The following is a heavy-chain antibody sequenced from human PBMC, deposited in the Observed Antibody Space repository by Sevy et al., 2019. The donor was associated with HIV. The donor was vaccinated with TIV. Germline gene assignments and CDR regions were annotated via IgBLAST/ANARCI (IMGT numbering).Heavy chain of an antibody. CDR3: ALSHRNYGDYDLYFDY. V-gene: IGHV1-69*13. CDR1: GGTFSSYA. Sequence: ASVKVSCKASGGTFSSYAISWVRQAPGQGLEWMGRIIPIFGTANYAQKFQGRVTITADESTSTAYMELSSLRSEDTAVYYCALSHRNYGDYDLYFDYWGQGTLVTVSS. J-gene: IGHJ4*02. CDR2: IIPIFGTA. D-gene: IGHD4-17*01.